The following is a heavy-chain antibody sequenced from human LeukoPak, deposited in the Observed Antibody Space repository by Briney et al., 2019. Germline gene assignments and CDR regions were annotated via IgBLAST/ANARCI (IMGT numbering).Heavy chain of an antibody. V-gene: IGHV3-33*01. Sequence: GRSLRLSCAASGFTFSSYGMHWVRQAPGKGLEWVAVIWYDGSNKYYADSVKGRFTISRDNSKNTLYLQMNSLRAEDTAVYYCAALAVAGPFDYWGQGTLATVSS. J-gene: IGHJ4*02. CDR1: GFTFSSYG. CDR2: IWYDGSNK. D-gene: IGHD6-19*01. CDR3: AALAVAGPFDY.